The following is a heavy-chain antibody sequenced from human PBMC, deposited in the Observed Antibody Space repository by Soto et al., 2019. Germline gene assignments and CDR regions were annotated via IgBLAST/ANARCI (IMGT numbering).Heavy chain of an antibody. CDR3: ARHGYYDLTNWFDP. Sequence: SETLSLTCTVSGGSISSSSYYWGWIRRPPGKGLEWIGSIYYSGSTYYNPSLKSRVTISVDTSKNQFSLKLSSVTAADTAVYYCARHGYYDLTNWFDPWGQGTLVTVSS. CDR2: IYYSGST. CDR1: GGSISSSSYY. D-gene: IGHD3-3*01. V-gene: IGHV4-39*01. J-gene: IGHJ5*02.